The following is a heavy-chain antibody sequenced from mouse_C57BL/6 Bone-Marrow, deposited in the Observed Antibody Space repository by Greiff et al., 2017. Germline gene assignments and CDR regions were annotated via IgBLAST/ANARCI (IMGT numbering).Heavy chain of an antibody. D-gene: IGHD1-1*01. CDR2: IAPSDSYT. J-gene: IGHJ3*01. CDR1: GYTFTSYW. CDR3: ARERDYYGSSYAWFAY. V-gene: IGHV1-69*01. Sequence: QVQLQQPGAELVMPGASVKLSCKASGYTFTSYWMHWVKQRPGQGLEWIGEIAPSDSYTNYNQKFKGKSTLTVDKSSSTAYMQLSSLTSEDSAVYYCARERDYYGSSYAWFAYWGQGTLVTVSA.